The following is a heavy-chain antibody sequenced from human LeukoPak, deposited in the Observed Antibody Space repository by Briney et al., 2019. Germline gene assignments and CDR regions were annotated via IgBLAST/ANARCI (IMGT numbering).Heavy chain of an antibody. CDR1: GFTFSSYP. CDR3: ARGQLLLEGYFYYMDV. Sequence: GGSLRLSCAASGFTFSSYPMHWVRQAPGKGLEWVAVVSDDGNKKFDADFVKGRFTISRDNSKNTLYLQMNSLRGEDTAVYYCARGQLLLEGYFYYMDVWGEGTTVTVSS. D-gene: IGHD2-2*01. J-gene: IGHJ6*03. V-gene: IGHV3-30-3*01. CDR2: VSDDGNKK.